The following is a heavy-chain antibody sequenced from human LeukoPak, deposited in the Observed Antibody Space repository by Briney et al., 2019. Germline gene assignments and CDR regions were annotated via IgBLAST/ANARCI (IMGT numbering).Heavy chain of an antibody. CDR3: AKDRDYDSSGCFDY. D-gene: IGHD3-22*01. CDR2: ISWNSGSI. V-gene: IGHV3-9*01. Sequence: PGGSLRLSCAASGFTFDDYAMHWVRQAPGKGLEWVSGISWNSGSIGYADSVKGRFTISRDNAKNSLYLQMNSLRAEDTALYYCAKDRDYDSSGCFDYWGQGTLVTVSS. CDR1: GFTFDDYA. J-gene: IGHJ4*02.